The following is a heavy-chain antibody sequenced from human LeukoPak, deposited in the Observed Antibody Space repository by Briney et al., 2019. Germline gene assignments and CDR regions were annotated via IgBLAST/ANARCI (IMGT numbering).Heavy chain of an antibody. CDR3: ARPGCGGNCYYRMDV. CDR1: GFTFSSYA. J-gene: IGHJ6*04. D-gene: IGHD2-21*01. V-gene: IGHV3-23*01. Sequence: EGSLRLSCAASGFTFSSYAMTWVRQAPGKGLEWISAVSYDITRTFYADSVKGRFAISRDNSRNTLFLQMNSLRADDTAVYYCARPGCGGNCYYRMDVWGKGTTVTVSS. CDR2: VSYDITRT.